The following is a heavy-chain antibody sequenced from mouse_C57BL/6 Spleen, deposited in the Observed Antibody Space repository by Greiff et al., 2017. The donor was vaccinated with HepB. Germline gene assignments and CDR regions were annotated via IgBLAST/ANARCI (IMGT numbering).Heavy chain of an antibody. V-gene: IGHV1-52*01. D-gene: IGHD1-1*01. CDR3: ERGGSSSAWFAY. CDR1: GYTFTSYW. J-gene: IGHJ3*01. Sequence: VQLQQPGAELVRPGSSVKLSCKASGYTFTSYWMHWVKQRPIQGLEWIGNIDPSDSETHYNQKFKDKATLTVDKSSSTAYMQLSSLTSEDSAVYYCERGGSSSAWFAYWGQGTLVTVSA. CDR2: IDPSDSET.